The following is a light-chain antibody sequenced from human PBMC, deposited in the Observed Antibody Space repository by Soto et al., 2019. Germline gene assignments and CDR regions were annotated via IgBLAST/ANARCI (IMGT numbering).Light chain of an antibody. CDR2: DAS. CDR3: QQRSNWPRT. J-gene: IGKJ4*01. CDR1: QSVSSY. V-gene: IGKV3-11*01. Sequence: DIVLTQSPATLSLSPGERATLSCRASQSVSSYLAWYQQKPGQAPRLLIYDASNRATGIPARFSGSGSGTDFTLTISSLEPEDFAVYYCQQRSNWPRTFGGGTKVDNK.